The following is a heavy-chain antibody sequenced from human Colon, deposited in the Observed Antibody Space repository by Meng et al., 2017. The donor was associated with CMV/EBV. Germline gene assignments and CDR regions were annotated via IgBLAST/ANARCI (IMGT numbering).Heavy chain of an antibody. CDR2: LYFGGAT. CDR1: GGSIVDSYAY. CDR3: AREGFTPPIVGALGS. D-gene: IGHD1-26*01. J-gene: IGHJ5*01. Sequence: SETLSLTCTVSGGSIVDSYAYWGWIRQSPGKGLEWIADLYFGGATRYNPTLKSRVTISVDTSKNQFSLNMNSVTAADTAVYYCAREGFTPPIVGALGSWGQGTLVTVSS. V-gene: IGHV4-39*07.